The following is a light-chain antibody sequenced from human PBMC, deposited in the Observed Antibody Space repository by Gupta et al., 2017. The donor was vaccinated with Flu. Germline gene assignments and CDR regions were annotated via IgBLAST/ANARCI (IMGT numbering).Light chain of an antibody. CDR3: CHGCSSAWT. Sequence: EIVLTQSPGTLSLSPGERATLSCRASQSVSTSYLACYQQKPGQAPRLLLYGASSRATGILDRFSGRGFARDFSLTIIRRVPQDFAVYYCCHGCSSAWTFGPGTXVEIK. CDR1: QSVSTSY. V-gene: IGKV3-20*01. J-gene: IGKJ1*01. CDR2: GAS.